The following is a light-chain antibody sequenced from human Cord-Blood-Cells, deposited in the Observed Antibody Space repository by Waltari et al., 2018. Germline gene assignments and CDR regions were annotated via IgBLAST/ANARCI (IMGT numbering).Light chain of an antibody. CDR1: QSVSSY. Sequence: EIVLTQSPATLSLSPGERATLSCRASQSVSSYLAWYHQKPGQAPRLLIYDASNRATGIPAMFSGSGSGTDFTLTISSLEPEDFAVYYCQQRSNWPGTFGQGTKLEIK. J-gene: IGKJ2*01. CDR2: DAS. V-gene: IGKV3-11*01. CDR3: QQRSNWPGT.